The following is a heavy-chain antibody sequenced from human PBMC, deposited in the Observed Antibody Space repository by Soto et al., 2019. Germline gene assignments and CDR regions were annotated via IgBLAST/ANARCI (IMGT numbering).Heavy chain of an antibody. CDR2: IYYSGST. Sequence: SETLSLTCTVSGGSISSYYWSWIRQPPGKGLEWIGYIYYSGSTYYNPSLQSRVTISLDTSKNQFSLKLSSVTAADTAVYYCARDYCSSTSCYYYYGMDVWGQGTTVTVSS. V-gene: IGHV4-59*12. CDR3: ARDYCSSTSCYYYYGMDV. D-gene: IGHD2-2*01. J-gene: IGHJ6*02. CDR1: GGSISSYY.